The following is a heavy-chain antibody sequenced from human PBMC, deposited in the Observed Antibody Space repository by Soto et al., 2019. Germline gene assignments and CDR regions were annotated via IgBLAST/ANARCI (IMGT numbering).Heavy chain of an antibody. CDR3: ARLSRPNYYDTSGFFKDNWFDP. J-gene: IGHJ5*02. D-gene: IGHD3-22*01. CDR1: GGTFNSYD. Sequence: ASVKVSCKASGGTFNSYDINWVRQAPGQGLEWMGGIIPIVETPKYAQKFQGRVTITADESTNTVYMELSSLRPEDTAMYYCARLSRPNYYDTSGFFKDNWFDPWGQGTLVTVSS. CDR2: IIPIVETP. V-gene: IGHV1-69*13.